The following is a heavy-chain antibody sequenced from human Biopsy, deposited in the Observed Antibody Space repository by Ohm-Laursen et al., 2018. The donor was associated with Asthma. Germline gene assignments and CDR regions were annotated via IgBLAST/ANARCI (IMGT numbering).Heavy chain of an antibody. CDR3: AKVRSDWVITESFDY. CDR2: IGWNSATI. J-gene: IGHJ4*02. D-gene: IGHD3-22*01. V-gene: IGHV3-9*01. CDR1: GFKLDEHT. Sequence: SLRLSCSASGFKLDEHTLHWVRQAPGKGLAWVSGIGWNSATIGYADSVEGRFTISRDNAKNSVFLHMDSLRPEDTAFYYCAKVRSDWVITESFDYWGQGVLVTVSS.